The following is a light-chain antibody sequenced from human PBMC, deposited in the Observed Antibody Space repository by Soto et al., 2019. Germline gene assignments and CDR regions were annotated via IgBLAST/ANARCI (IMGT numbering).Light chain of an antibody. Sequence: DIVMTQSPDSLAVPLGERATINCKSSQSVLYSSNNKNYLAWYQQKPGQPPKLVIYWASTRESGVPDRFSGGGSGTDFSLTISSLQAEDVAIYYCQQYYSIPLTFVGGTKVEIK. CDR3: QQYYSIPLT. J-gene: IGKJ4*01. CDR1: QSVLYSSNNKNY. V-gene: IGKV4-1*01. CDR2: WAS.